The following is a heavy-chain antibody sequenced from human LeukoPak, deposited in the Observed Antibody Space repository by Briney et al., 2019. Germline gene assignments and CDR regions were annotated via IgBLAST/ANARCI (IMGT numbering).Heavy chain of an antibody. CDR3: ARDPEGSSSSVSGWYFDL. Sequence: PSQTLSLTCTVSGGSISSGDYYWSWIRQPPGKGLEWIGYIYYSGSTYYNPSLKSRVTISVDTSKNQFSLKLSSVTAADTAAYYCARDPEGSSSSVSGWYFDLWGRGTLLTVSS. D-gene: IGHD6-6*01. CDR1: GGSISSGDYY. J-gene: IGHJ2*01. CDR2: IYYSGST. V-gene: IGHV4-30-4*08.